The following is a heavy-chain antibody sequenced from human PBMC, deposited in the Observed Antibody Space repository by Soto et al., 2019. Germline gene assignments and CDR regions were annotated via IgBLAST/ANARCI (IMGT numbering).Heavy chain of an antibody. CDR3: AREGRDYYGSGSPTPFDY. D-gene: IGHD3-10*01. CDR2: IIPIFGTA. J-gene: IGHJ4*02. Sequence: QVQLVQSGAEVKKPGSSVKVSCKASGGTFSSYAISWVRQAPGQGLEWMGGIIPIFGTANYAQKFQGRVTITADESTSTAYMELSSLRSEDTAVYYCAREGRDYYGSGSPTPFDYWGQGTLVTVSS. CDR1: GGTFSSYA. V-gene: IGHV1-69*12.